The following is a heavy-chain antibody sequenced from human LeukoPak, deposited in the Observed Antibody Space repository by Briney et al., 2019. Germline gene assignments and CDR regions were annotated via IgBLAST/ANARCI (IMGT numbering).Heavy chain of an antibody. CDR3: ARGVVVPAATDY. J-gene: IGHJ4*02. CDR1: GGSISSGDYY. CDR2: IYYSGST. V-gene: IGHV4-30-4*01. D-gene: IGHD2-2*01. Sequence: SQTLSLTCTVSGGSISSGDYYWSWIRQPPGKGLECIGYIYYSGSTYYNPSLKSRVTISVDTSKNQFSLKLSSVTAADTAVYYCARGVVVPAATDYWGQGTLVTVSS.